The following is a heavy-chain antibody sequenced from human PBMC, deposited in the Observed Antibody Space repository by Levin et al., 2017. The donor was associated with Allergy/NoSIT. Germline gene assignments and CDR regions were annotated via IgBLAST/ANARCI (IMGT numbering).Heavy chain of an antibody. V-gene: IGHV3-23*01. CDR2: ISGSGAST. CDR1: GFTFSTYA. D-gene: IGHD2-21*01. Sequence: SCAASGFTFSTYAMSWVRQAPGKGLEWVSSISGSGASTNYAGSVKGRFSLSRDNSENTLYLQMDSLRADDTAVYYCARDVDYWYFDLWGRGTLVTVSS. CDR3: ARDVDYWYFDL. J-gene: IGHJ2*01.